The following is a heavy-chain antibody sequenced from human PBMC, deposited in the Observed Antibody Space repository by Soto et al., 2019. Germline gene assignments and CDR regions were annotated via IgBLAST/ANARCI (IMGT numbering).Heavy chain of an antibody. CDR1: GGSISSHY. Sequence: SETLSLTCTVSGGSISSHYWSWIRQPPGKGLEWIGYIYYSGSTNYNPSLKSRVTISVDTSKNQFSLKLSSVTAADTAVYYCARALWFGETYYYGMDVWGQGTTVTVSS. CDR2: IYYSGST. V-gene: IGHV4-59*11. CDR3: ARALWFGETYYYGMDV. D-gene: IGHD3-10*01. J-gene: IGHJ6*02.